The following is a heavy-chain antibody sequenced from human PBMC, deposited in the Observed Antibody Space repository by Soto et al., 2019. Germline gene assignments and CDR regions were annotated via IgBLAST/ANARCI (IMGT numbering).Heavy chain of an antibody. CDR2: ISGSGGST. CDR3: FFQAEDGIRDTVPVSAFLLNRSSDL. V-gene: IGHV3-23*01. Sequence: PGKGLEWVSAISGSGGSTYYADSVKGRFTLSRDNSKNTLYLQMNSLRAEDTAVYFFFFQAEDGIRDTVPVSAFLLNRSSDL. D-gene: IGHD2-15*01. J-gene: IGHJ2*01.